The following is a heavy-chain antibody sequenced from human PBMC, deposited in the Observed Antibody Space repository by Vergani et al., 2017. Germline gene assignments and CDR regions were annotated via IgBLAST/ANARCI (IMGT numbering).Heavy chain of an antibody. J-gene: IGHJ1*01. CDR3: TKAGQYDSDNFHDS. CDR2: IRYDGTKR. V-gene: IGHV3-30*02. D-gene: IGHD3-22*01. Sequence: QVQLVESGGGVVQPGGSLGLSCIASGFTFRTYGMHWVRQAPGKGLEWVAFIRYDGTKRFYGDSVKGRFTISRDNSQTTVFLQMNSLRADDSAVYYCTKAGQYDSDNFHDSWGQGALVTVAS. CDR1: GFTFRTYG.